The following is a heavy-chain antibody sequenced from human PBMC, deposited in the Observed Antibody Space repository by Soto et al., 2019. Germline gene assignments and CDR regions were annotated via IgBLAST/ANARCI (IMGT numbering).Heavy chain of an antibody. J-gene: IGHJ1*01. CDR3: AKGSVVRGLHH. V-gene: IGHV3-11*06. D-gene: IGHD3-10*01. Sequence: PGGSLRLSCVASGFTFTDTYMSWVRRTPGKGLDWVSYISGDSITTNYADSVKGRFTISRDNARNSLYLQLNSLRAEDTALYYCAKGSVVRGLHHWGQGALVTVSS. CDR2: ISGDSITT. CDR1: GFTFTDTY.